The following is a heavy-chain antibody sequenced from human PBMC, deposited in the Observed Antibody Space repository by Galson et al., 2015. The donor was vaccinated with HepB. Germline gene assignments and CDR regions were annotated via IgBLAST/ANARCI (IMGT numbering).Heavy chain of an antibody. J-gene: IGHJ6*02. Sequence: SVKVSCKASGYTFTSYGISWVRQAPGQGLEWMGWISAYNGNTNYVQKLQGRVTMTTDTSTSTAYMELRSLRSDDTAVYYCARVSMIVVGGYYYYGMDVWGQGTTVTVSS. V-gene: IGHV1-18*04. CDR3: ARVSMIVVGGYYYYGMDV. CDR2: ISAYNGNT. CDR1: GYTFTSYG. D-gene: IGHD3-22*01.